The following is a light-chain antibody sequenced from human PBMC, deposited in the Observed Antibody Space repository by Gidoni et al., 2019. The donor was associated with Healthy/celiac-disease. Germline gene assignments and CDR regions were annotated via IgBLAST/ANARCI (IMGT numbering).Light chain of an antibody. V-gene: IGLV1-40*01. CDR3: QSYDSSLSPWV. CDR1: SSNIGAGYD. J-gene: IGLJ3*02. CDR2: GTS. Sequence: QSVLTQPPSVSGAPGQRVTISCTGSSSNIGAGYDVHWYQQLPGTAPKLLIYGTSNRPSGVPDRFSGSKSGTSASLAITGLQAEDEADYYCQSYDSSLSPWVFGGGTKLTVL.